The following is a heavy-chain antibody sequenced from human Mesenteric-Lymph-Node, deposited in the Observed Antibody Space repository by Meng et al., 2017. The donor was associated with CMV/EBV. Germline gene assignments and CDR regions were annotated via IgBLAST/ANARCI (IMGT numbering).Heavy chain of an antibody. CDR1: GFTFSNYA. V-gene: IGHV3-23*01. J-gene: IGHJ4*02. D-gene: IGHD3-22*01. CDR2: ISGGGGNT. Sequence: GESLKISCAASGFTFSNYAMHWVRQAPGKGLEWVSTISGGGGNTYYADSVKGRFTISRDNSKNTLYLEMNSLRAEDTAVFYCAKDGIEGYYDSSGYYDYWGQGTLVTVSS. CDR3: AKDGIEGYYDSSGYYDY.